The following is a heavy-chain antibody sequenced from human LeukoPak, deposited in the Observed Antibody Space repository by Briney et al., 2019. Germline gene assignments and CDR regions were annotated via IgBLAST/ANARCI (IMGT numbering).Heavy chain of an antibody. CDR1: GGTFSSYA. D-gene: IGHD4-17*01. V-gene: IGHV1-69*04. CDR2: IISILGIA. CDR3: ARDGDPYYYYYGMDV. J-gene: IGHJ6*02. Sequence: ASVKVSCKASGGTFSSYAISWVRQAPGQGLEWMGRIISILGIANYAQKFQGRVTITADKSTSTAYMELSSLRSEDTAVYYCARDGDPYYYYYGMDVWGQGTTVTVSS.